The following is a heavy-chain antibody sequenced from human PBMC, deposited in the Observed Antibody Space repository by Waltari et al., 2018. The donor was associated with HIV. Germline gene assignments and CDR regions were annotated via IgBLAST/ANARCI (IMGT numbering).Heavy chain of an antibody. CDR3: ARDTLNFFFGLDV. Sequence: EGQLVESGGGLVHPGGSLKLSCAASGFSFGDCAMNWVRQAPGKGLEWIAYISSTSFNIKYADSVRGRFTITRDNTQNSLSLQMNNLIDEDTAKYFCARDTLNFFFGLDVWGHGTTVALSS. J-gene: IGHJ6*02. CDR2: ISSTSFNI. V-gene: IGHV3-48*02. CDR1: GFSFGDCA.